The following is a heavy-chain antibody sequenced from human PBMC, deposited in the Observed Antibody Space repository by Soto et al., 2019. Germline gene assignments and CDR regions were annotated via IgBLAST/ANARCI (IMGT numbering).Heavy chain of an antibody. V-gene: IGHV4-31*03. Sequence: QVQLQESGPGLVKPSQTLSLTCTVSGGSISSGGYYWSWIRQHPGKGLEWIGYIYYSGSTYYNPSLKSRVTISVDTSKNQFSLKLSSVTAADTAVYYCARGEALTFRGFNHPAVVDYWGQGTLVTVSS. J-gene: IGHJ4*02. CDR2: IYYSGST. CDR1: GGSISSGGYY. CDR3: ARGEALTFRGFNHPAVVDY. D-gene: IGHD3-10*01.